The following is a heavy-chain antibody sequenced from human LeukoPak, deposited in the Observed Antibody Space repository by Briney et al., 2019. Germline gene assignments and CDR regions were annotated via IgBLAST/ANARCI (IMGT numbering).Heavy chain of an antibody. CDR1: GFTFSSYA. D-gene: IGHD2-15*01. Sequence: GGSLRLSCAASGFTFSSYAMSWVRQAPGKGLEWVSVIYSGGSTYYADSVKGRLTISRHNSKNTLYLQMNSLRAEDTAVYYCAFRSTWDYYYGMDVWGQGTTVTVSS. V-gene: IGHV3-53*04. CDR2: IYSGGST. CDR3: AFRSTWDYYYGMDV. J-gene: IGHJ6*02.